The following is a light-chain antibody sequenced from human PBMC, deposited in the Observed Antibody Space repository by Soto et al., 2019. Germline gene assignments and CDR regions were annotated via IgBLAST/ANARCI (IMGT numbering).Light chain of an antibody. V-gene: IGKV1-17*01. CDR3: LDHSLYPLLT. CDR1: QDIRND. CDR2: AAS. J-gene: IGKJ4*01. Sequence: DIRMTQSPSSLSASVGDRVTITCRASQDIRNDLGWYQQKPGRAPRRLIYAASNLQSGVPSRFSGSGSGTEFTLTINSLQPEDFATYYCLDHSLYPLLTFGGGTKVEIK.